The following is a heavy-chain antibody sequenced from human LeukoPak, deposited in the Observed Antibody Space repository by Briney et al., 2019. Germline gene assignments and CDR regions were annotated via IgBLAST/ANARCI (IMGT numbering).Heavy chain of an antibody. J-gene: IGHJ4*02. V-gene: IGHV4-59*01. D-gene: IGHD6-19*01. CDR1: GGSISSYY. Sequence: PSETLSLTCTVSGGSISSYYWSWIRQPPGKGLEWIGYIYYSGSTNYNPSFKSRVTISVDTSENQFSLKLSSVTAADTAVYYCARESIAVAGKYFDYWGRGTLVTVST. CDR2: IYYSGST. CDR3: ARESIAVAGKYFDY.